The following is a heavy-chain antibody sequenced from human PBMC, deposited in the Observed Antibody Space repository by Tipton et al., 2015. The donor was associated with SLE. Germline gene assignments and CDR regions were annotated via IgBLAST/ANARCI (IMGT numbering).Heavy chain of an antibody. CDR3: AREQQLAGDDFSYMDV. D-gene: IGHD6-13*01. CDR1: GFTFSNYG. Sequence: SGFTFSNYGIHWVRQAPGKGLEWVTVIWYDGSVKFYSDSVKGRFTISRDNSKNTVNLQMNSLRAEDTAVYYCAREQQLAGDDFSYMDVWGKGTTVTVSS. V-gene: IGHV3-33*01. CDR2: IWYDGSVK. J-gene: IGHJ6*03.